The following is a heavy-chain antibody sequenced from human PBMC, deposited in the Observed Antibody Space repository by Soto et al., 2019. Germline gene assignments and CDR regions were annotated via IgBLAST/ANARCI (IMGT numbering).Heavy chain of an antibody. CDR3: ARAGYSSGWYAFDY. D-gene: IGHD6-19*01. Sequence: GGSLRLSCAASGFTFSSYSMNWVRQAPGEGLEWVSSISSSSSYIYYADSVKGRFTISRDNAKNSLYLQMNSLRAEDTAVYYCARAGYSSGWYAFDYWGQGTLVTVSS. V-gene: IGHV3-21*01. CDR1: GFTFSSYS. CDR2: ISSSSSYI. J-gene: IGHJ4*02.